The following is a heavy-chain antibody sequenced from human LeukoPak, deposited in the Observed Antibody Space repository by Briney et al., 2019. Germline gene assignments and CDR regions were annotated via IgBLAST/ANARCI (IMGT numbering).Heavy chain of an antibody. Sequence: PGGSLRLSCAASGFTFSSYSMNWVRQAPGKGLEWVSSISTSSSYINYADSVKGRFTISRDNSKNTLYLQMNSLRAEDTAVYYCARALHYYDSSGYPTPWYFDLWGRGTLVTVSS. CDR3: ARALHYYDSSGYPTPWYFDL. CDR2: ISTSSSYI. D-gene: IGHD3-22*01. J-gene: IGHJ2*01. V-gene: IGHV3-21*01. CDR1: GFTFSSYS.